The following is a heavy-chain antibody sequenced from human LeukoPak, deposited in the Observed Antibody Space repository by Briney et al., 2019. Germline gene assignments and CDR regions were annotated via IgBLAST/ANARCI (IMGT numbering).Heavy chain of an antibody. CDR1: GGTFSSYA. J-gene: IGHJ1*01. Sequence: ASVKVSCKASGGTFSSYAISWVRQAPGQGLEWMGRIIPIFGTANYAQKFQGRVTITTDESTSTAYMELSSLRSEDTAVYYCARDRDSSGYPEYFQHWGRGTLVTVSS. D-gene: IGHD3-22*01. V-gene: IGHV1-69*05. CDR3: ARDRDSSGYPEYFQH. CDR2: IIPIFGTA.